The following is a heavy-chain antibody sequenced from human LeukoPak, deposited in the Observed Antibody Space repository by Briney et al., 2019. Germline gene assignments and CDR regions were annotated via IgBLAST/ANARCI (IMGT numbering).Heavy chain of an antibody. Sequence: GGSLRLSCAVSGFTIGSHFMGWVRHLPGKGLQCVAILEPSGNERNYVDSVKGRFTISRDNAKNSLYLQMNSLRAEDTAVYYCARVGVFDSSGYYNDNYYFDYWGQGTLVTVSS. CDR2: LEPSGNER. CDR1: GFTIGSHF. J-gene: IGHJ4*02. CDR3: ARVGVFDSSGYYNDNYYFDY. D-gene: IGHD3-22*01. V-gene: IGHV3-7*01.